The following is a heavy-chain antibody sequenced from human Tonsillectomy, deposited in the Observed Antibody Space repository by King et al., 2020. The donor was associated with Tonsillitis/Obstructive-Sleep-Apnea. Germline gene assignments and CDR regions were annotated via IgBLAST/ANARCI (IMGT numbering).Heavy chain of an antibody. D-gene: IGHD2-15*01. V-gene: IGHV3-30*04. CDR1: GFTFSSYA. J-gene: IGHJ6*03. Sequence: QLVQSGGGVVQPGRSLRLSCAASGFTFSSYAMHWVRQAPGKGLEWVAVISYDGSNKYYADSVKGRFTISRDNSKNTLYLQMNSLRAGDTAVYYCARPPTYCSGGSGYSWYYYYMYVWGKGTTVTVSS. CDR3: ARPPTYCSGGSGYSWYYYYMYV. CDR2: ISYDGSNK.